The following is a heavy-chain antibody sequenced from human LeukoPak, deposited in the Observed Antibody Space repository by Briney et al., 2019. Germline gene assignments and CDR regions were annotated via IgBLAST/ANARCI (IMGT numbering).Heavy chain of an antibody. D-gene: IGHD3-10*01. CDR3: ARDPDRGLWFGELLFPSFDY. CDR2: ISSSSSTI. V-gene: IGHV3-48*04. CDR1: GFTFSSYS. Sequence: PGGSLRLSCAASGFTFSSYSMNWVRQAPGKGLEWVSYISSSSSTIYYADSVKGRFTISRDSAKNSLYLQMNSLRAEDTAVYYCARDPDRGLWFGELLFPSFDYWGQGTLVTVSS. J-gene: IGHJ4*02.